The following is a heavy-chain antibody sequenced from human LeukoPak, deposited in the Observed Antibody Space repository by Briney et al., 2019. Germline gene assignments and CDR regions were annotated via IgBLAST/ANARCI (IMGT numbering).Heavy chain of an antibody. CDR3: ARGDPHNYYYYYMDV. J-gene: IGHJ6*03. Sequence: SETLSLTCTVSGDSISNYYWSWIRQPAGKGLEWIGRIYTSGSTNYNPSLKSRVTMSVDTSKNQFSLKLSSVTAADTAVYYCARGDPHNYYYYYMDVWGKGTTVTVSS. CDR1: GDSISNYY. CDR2: IYTSGST. V-gene: IGHV4-4*07.